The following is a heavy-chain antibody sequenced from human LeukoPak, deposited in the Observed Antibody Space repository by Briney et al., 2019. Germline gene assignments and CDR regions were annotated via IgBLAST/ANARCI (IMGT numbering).Heavy chain of an antibody. CDR2: IKQDGSEK. CDR1: GFTFSSYW. D-gene: IGHD6-13*01. Sequence: GGSLRLSCAASGFTFSSYWMSWVRQAPGKGLEWVANIKQDGSEKYYVDSVKGRFTISRDNAKNSLYLQMNSLRAEDTAVYYCARFKSSSSWITYYYYYYMDVWGKGTTVTVSS. CDR3: ARFKSSSSWITYYYYYYMDV. V-gene: IGHV3-7*01. J-gene: IGHJ6*03.